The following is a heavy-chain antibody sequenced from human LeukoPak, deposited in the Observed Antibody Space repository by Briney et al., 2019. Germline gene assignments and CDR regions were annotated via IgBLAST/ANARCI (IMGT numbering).Heavy chain of an antibody. CDR3: ARDISPTTVVADFDY. CDR1: GYTFTSYG. Sequence: ASVKVSCKASGYTFTSYGITWVRQAPGQGLEWMGWISAYNGNTNYVQKFQGRVTMTTDTSTSTAYMELRSPRSDDTAVYYCARDISPTTVVADFDYWGQGTLVTVSS. V-gene: IGHV1-18*01. D-gene: IGHD4-23*01. CDR2: ISAYNGNT. J-gene: IGHJ4*02.